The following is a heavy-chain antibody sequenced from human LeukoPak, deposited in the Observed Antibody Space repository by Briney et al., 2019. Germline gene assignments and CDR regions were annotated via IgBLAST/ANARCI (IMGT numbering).Heavy chain of an antibody. CDR1: GFTFSSYG. V-gene: IGHV3-74*01. Sequence: PGGSLRLSCAASGFTFSSYGMHWVRRAPGKGLVWVSRISTDGGVTSYADSVKGRFTISRDNAKKTMYLQMNSLRAEDTAVYYCARIGGSGSYSGHYFDHWGQGTLVTVSS. D-gene: IGHD3-10*01. CDR3: ARIGGSGSYSGHYFDH. CDR2: ISTDGGVT. J-gene: IGHJ4*02.